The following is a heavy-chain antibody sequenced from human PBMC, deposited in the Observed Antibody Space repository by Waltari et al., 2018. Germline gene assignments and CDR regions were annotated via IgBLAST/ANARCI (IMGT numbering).Heavy chain of an antibody. V-gene: IGHV4-34*02. CDR3: ARGGSTPMIIAY. D-gene: IGHD3-16*01. Sequence: QVRLEQWGAGLLKPSETLSLTCAVYGGSLNNRYWSWIRQSPGKGLEWLGEISHSGRNHYNPSLKSRVIISVDTSKSQFSLILTSVNAADTAVYYCARGGSTPMIIAYWGQGTQVTVSS. CDR2: ISHSGRN. CDR1: GGSLNNRY. J-gene: IGHJ4*02.